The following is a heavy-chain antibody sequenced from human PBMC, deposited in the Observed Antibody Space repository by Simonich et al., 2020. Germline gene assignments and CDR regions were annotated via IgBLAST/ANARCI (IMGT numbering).Heavy chain of an antibody. J-gene: IGHJ2*01. CDR2: IYWNDDK. V-gene: IGHV2-5*01. CDR1: GFSLSTSGVG. CDR3: AHKVGYFDL. Sequence: QITLKESGPTLVKPTQTLTLTCTFSGFSLSTSGVGVGWIRQPPGKALEWLALIYWNDDKRYSPSRKSRLTITKDTSKNQVVLTMTNMDPVDSATYYCAHKVGYFDLWGRGTLVTVSS.